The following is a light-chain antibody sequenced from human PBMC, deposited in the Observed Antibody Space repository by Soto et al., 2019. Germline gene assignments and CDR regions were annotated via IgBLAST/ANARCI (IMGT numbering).Light chain of an antibody. Sequence: QSVLTQPPSVSGAPGQRVTIFFTGSSSSIGAGYDVHWYQQLPGTAPKLPIYGNSNRPSGVPDRFSGSKSGTSASLAITGLQAEDEADYYCQSYDSSLSAPVVFGEGTKLTVL. J-gene: IGLJ2*01. CDR2: GNS. CDR1: SSSIGAGYD. V-gene: IGLV1-40*01. CDR3: QSYDSSLSAPVV.